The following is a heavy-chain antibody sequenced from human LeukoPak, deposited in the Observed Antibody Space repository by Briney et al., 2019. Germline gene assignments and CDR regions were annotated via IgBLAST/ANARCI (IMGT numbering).Heavy chain of an antibody. D-gene: IGHD2-15*01. V-gene: IGHV1-18*01. CDR3: ARLGYCSGSSRPTSHYNWYDP. CDR1: GYTFTSYG. Sequence: ASVKVSCKASGYTFTSYGISWVRQAPGQRLEWMGWISAHNGNTNYAQKLQGRVTMTTDTSTSKAYMELRCMRSDDTAVYYCARLGYCSGSSRPTSHYNWYDPWGQGTLVTVSS. J-gene: IGHJ5*02. CDR2: ISAHNGNT.